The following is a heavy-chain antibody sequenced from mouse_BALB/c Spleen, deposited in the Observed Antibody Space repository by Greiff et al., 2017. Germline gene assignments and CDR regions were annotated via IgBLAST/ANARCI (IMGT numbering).Heavy chain of an antibody. CDR1: GFTFSSYT. V-gene: IGHV5-12-2*01. CDR3: ARHPAYYYGSGYAMDY. J-gene: IGHJ4*01. CDR2: ISNGGGST. D-gene: IGHD1-1*01. Sequence: EVMLVESGGGLVQPGGSLKLSCAASGFTFSSYTMSWVRQTPEKRLEWVAYISNGGGSTYYPDTVKGRFTISRDNAKNTLYLQMSSLKSEDTAMYYCARHPAYYYGSGYAMDYWGQGTSVTVSS.